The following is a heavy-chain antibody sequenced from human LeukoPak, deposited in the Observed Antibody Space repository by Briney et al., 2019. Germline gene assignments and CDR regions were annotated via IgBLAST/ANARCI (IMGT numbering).Heavy chain of an antibody. CDR3: TRLVRGSGWFPFDY. Sequence: GESLKISCKGSGYTFTNYWIAWVRQMPGKGLEWMGIINPGDSDTRYRPSFQGQDTISADKSINTAYLQWSSLKASDTAIYYCTRLVRGSGWFPFDYWGQGTLVIVSS. CDR1: GYTFTNYW. J-gene: IGHJ4*02. D-gene: IGHD6-19*01. V-gene: IGHV5-51*01. CDR2: INPGDSDT.